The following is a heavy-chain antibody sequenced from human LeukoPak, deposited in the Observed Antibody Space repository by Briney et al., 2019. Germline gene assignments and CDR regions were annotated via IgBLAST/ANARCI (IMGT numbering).Heavy chain of an antibody. J-gene: IGHJ3*02. CDR2: INHSVST. CDR1: GGSFSGYY. V-gene: IGHV4-34*01. Sequence: SETLCLTPAVYGGSFSGYYWSWIRQPPGKGLEWIGEINHSVSTNYNPSLKSRVTISVDTSTNQFSLKLSSVTAADTAVYYCARDGLDSSSSQDAFDIWGQGTMVTASS. D-gene: IGHD6-13*01. CDR3: ARDGLDSSSSQDAFDI.